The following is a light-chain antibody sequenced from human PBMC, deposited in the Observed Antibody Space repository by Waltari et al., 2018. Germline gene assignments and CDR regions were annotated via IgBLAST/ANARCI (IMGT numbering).Light chain of an antibody. Sequence: QSALTQPASVSGPPGQSITISCSGTDSDVGPSDFVPWYQQHPGKAPHLIIYEVSNRPSGISNRFSASKSGNTASLTISGLQAEDEADYYCSSYTTSSAPGVFGTGTRVTVL. J-gene: IGLJ1*01. CDR1: DSDVGPSDF. CDR2: EVS. CDR3: SSYTTSSAPGV. V-gene: IGLV2-14*01.